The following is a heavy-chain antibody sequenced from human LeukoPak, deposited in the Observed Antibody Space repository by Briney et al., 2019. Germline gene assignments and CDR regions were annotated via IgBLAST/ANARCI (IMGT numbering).Heavy chain of an antibody. D-gene: IGHD3-3*01. CDR3: ARDQYYDFWSGYYTNYYYGMDV. Sequence: HPGRSLRLSCAASGFTFSSYGMHWVRQAPGKGLEWVAVISYDGSNKCYADSVKGRFTISRDNSKNTLYLQMNSLRAEDTAVYYCARDQYYDFWSGYYTNYYYGMDVWGQGTTVTVSS. CDR2: ISYDGSNK. CDR1: GFTFSSYG. J-gene: IGHJ6*02. V-gene: IGHV3-30*19.